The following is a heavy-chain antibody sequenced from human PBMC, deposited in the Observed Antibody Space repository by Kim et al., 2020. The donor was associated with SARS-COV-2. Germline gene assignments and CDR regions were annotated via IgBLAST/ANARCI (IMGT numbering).Heavy chain of an antibody. Sequence: SETLSLTCTVSGGSISSGSYYWSWIRQPAGKGLEWIGRIYTSGSTNYNPSLKSRVTISVDTSKNQFSLKLSSVTAADTAVYYCARGSSSWSYYYYGMDVWGQGTTVTVSS. CDR1: GGSISSGSYY. CDR3: ARGSSSWSYYYYGMDV. D-gene: IGHD6-13*01. J-gene: IGHJ6*02. CDR2: IYTSGST. V-gene: IGHV4-61*02.